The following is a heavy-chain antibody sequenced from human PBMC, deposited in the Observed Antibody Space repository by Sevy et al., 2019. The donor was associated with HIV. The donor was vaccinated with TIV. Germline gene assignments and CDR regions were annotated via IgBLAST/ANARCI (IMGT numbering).Heavy chain of an antibody. CDR1: GFTFSSYS. D-gene: IGHD3-22*01. CDR3: ARVSGNSFDY. Sequence: GGSLRLSCAASGFTFSSYSMNWVRQAPGKGLEWVSSISSSSSYIYYADSVNGRFTISRDNAKHSLYLQMNSLRAEDTAVYYCARVSGNSFDYWGQGTLVTVSS. CDR2: ISSSSSYI. V-gene: IGHV3-21*01. J-gene: IGHJ4*02.